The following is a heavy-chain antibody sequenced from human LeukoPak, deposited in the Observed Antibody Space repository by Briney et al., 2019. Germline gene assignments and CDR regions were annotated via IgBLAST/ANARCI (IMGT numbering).Heavy chain of an antibody. CDR2: IIPIFGTA. CDR1: GGTFSSYA. CDR3: AREGYSYGY. Sequence: ASVKVSCKASGGTFSSYAISWVRQAPGQGLEWMGGIIPIFGTANYAQKFQGRVTMTRDTSISTAYMELSRLRSDDTAVYYCAREGYSYGYWGQGTLVTVSS. J-gene: IGHJ4*02. V-gene: IGHV1-69*05. D-gene: IGHD5-18*01.